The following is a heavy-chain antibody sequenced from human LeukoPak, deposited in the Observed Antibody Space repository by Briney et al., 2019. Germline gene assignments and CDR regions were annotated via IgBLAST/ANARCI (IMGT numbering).Heavy chain of an antibody. CDR3: ATDHAHYDFWSGRILSPLYY. D-gene: IGHD3-3*01. CDR1: GFTFDDYG. V-gene: IGHV3-20*04. CDR2: INWNGGST. J-gene: IGHJ4*02. Sequence: GGSLRLSCAASGFTFDDYGMSWVRQAPGKGLEWVSGINWNGGSTGYADSVKGRFTISRDNAKNSLYLQMNSLRAEDTALYYCATDHAHYDFWSGRILSPLYYWGQGTLVTVSS.